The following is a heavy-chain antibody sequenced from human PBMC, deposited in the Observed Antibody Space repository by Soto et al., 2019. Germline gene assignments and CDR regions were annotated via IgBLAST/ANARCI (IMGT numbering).Heavy chain of an antibody. J-gene: IGHJ4*02. CDR2: MNPNSGNT. CDR1: GYTFTSYD. Sequence: ASVKVSCKASGYTFTSYDINWVRQATGQGLEWMGWMNPNSGNTGYAQKFQGRVTMTRNTSISIAYMELSSLRSEDTAVYYCARRTKRDRILDYWGQGTLVTVSS. D-gene: IGHD3-3*01. V-gene: IGHV1-8*01. CDR3: ARRTKRDRILDY.